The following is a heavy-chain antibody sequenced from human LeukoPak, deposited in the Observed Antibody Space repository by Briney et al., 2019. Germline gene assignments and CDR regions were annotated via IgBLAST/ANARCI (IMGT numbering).Heavy chain of an antibody. CDR3: ARDLDCSSTSCYIYYYYGMDV. V-gene: IGHV3-11*01. CDR1: GFTFSDYY. CDR2: ISSSGSTI. Sequence: GGSLRLSCAASGFTFSDYYMSWIRQAPGKGLECVSYISSSGSTIYYADSVKGRFTISRDNAKNSLYLQMNSLRAEDTAVYYCARDLDCSSTSCYIYYYYGMDVWGQGTTVTVSS. D-gene: IGHD2-2*01. J-gene: IGHJ6*02.